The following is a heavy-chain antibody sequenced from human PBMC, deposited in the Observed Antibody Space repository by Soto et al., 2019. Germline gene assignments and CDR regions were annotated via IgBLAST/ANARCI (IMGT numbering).Heavy chain of an antibody. J-gene: IGHJ3*02. Sequence: EVQLVESGGGLVQPGGSLRLSCAASGFTFSSYWMTWVRQAPGKGLEWVANIRRDESAKYYVDSVEGRFTISRDNARNSLYLQMDSLRVEDTAVYFCARDTSPGANGLWYDDFDIWGQGTMVTVSS. CDR2: IRRDESAK. D-gene: IGHD2-8*01. V-gene: IGHV3-7*01. CDR3: ARDTSPGANGLWYDDFDI. CDR1: GFTFSSYW.